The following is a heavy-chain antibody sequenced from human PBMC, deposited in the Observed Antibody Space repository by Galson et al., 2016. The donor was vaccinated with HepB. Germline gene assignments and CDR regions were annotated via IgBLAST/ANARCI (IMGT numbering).Heavy chain of an antibody. D-gene: IGHD1-7*01. CDR1: GFTFGNSA. Sequence: SLRLSCAASGFTFGNSAMTWVRQGPGKGLEWVATISGRGDEPFYVDSVKGRFTISRDNSKNTAWLQMNSLRAEDTALYYCARGGNFSPFDTWGQGTLVTVSS. V-gene: IGHV3-23*01. J-gene: IGHJ5*02. CDR2: ISGRGDEP. CDR3: ARGGNFSPFDT.